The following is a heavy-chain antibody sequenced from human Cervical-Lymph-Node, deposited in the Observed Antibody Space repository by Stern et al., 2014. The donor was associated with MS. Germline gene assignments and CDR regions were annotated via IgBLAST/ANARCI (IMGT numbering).Heavy chain of an antibody. Sequence: QVQLVQSGAEVKKPGASVKVSCKASGYTFTSYYMHWVRQAPGQGLEWMGIINPSGGSTSYAQKFQGKVTSARDTSTSTVYMELSSLRSEDTAVYYCARVYRSVDTDYYYGMDVWGQGTTVTVSS. CDR3: ARVYRSVDTDYYYGMDV. V-gene: IGHV1-46*01. CDR2: INPSGGST. CDR1: GYTFTSYY. D-gene: IGHD5-18*01. J-gene: IGHJ6*02.